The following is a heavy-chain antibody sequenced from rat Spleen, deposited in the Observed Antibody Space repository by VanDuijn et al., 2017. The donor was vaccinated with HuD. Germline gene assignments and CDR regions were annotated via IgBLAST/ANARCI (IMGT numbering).Heavy chain of an antibody. V-gene: IGHV5-29*01. CDR2: ISYDGSST. CDR3: VRQGYLRDGWYFDF. Sequence: EVQLVESDGGLVQPGRSLKLSCVASGFTFNDCYMAWVRQAPTKGLEWVATISYDGSSTYYRDSVKGRFTISRDNAKSTLYLQMDSLRSEDTATYYCVRQGYLRDGWYFDFWGPGTMVTVSS. D-gene: IGHD2-7*01. CDR1: GFTFNDCY. J-gene: IGHJ1*01.